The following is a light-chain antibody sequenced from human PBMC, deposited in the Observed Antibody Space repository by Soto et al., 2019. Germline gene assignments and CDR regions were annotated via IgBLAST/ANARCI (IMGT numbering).Light chain of an antibody. Sequence: QSVLTQPPSVSAAPGQTVTVSCSGNSSNIGNSYVSWYQQFPGTAPRLLIYDDNKRPSGIGDRFSGSKSGTSATLAITGLQTGDEAVYYCGTWDSSLTNGRAVFGGGTKLTVL. CDR3: GTWDSSLTNGRAV. CDR2: DDN. CDR1: SSNIGNSY. V-gene: IGLV1-51*01. J-gene: IGLJ3*02.